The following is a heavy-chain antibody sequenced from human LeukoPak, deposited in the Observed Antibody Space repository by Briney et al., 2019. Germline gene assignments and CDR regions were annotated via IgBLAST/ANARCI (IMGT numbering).Heavy chain of an antibody. J-gene: IGHJ5*02. D-gene: IGHD3-22*01. CDR3: ARGLPTYYYDSSGYYWALAKQSNWFDP. CDR1: GYSFTSYW. CDR2: IYPGDSHT. V-gene: IGHV5-51*03. Sequence: GESLKLSCKGSGYSFTSYWMGWVRQMPGKGREWMGIIYPGDSHTRYSPCFRGQVTISADKSISTAYLQWSSLKASDTAMYYCARGLPTYYYDSSGYYWALAKQSNWFDPWGQGTLVTVSS.